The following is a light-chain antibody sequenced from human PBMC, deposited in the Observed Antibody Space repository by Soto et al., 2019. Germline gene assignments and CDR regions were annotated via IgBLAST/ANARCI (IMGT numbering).Light chain of an antibody. CDR3: QQYEAYPLT. V-gene: IGKV3-15*01. CDR1: QSVSSN. J-gene: IGKJ4*01. CDR2: GAS. Sequence: EIVMTQSPATLSVSPGERATLSCRASQSVSSNLAWYQQKPGQAPRLLIYGASTRATGIPARFSGSRSGTEFTLTISSLQSEDFAVYYCQQYEAYPLTFGGGTKVEI.